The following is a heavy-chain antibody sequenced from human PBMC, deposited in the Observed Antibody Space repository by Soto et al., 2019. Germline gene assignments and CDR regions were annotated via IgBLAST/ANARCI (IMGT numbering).Heavy chain of an antibody. CDR3: ARYYYDSSGYRFDP. CDR2: INPNSRGT. D-gene: IGHD3-22*01. CDR1: GYTFTGYY. V-gene: IGHV1-2*02. Sequence: ASVKVSCKASGYTFTGYYMHWVRQAPGQGLEWMGWINPNSRGTNYAQKFQGRVTMTRDTSISTAYMELRRLRSDDTAVYYCARYYYDSSGYRFDPWGQGTLVTVSS. J-gene: IGHJ5*02.